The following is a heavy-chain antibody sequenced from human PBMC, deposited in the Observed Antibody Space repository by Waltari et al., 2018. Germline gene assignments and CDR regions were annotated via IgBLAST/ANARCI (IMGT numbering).Heavy chain of an antibody. J-gene: IGHJ4*02. V-gene: IGHV4-38-2*01. CDR2: IYHSGST. CDR3: ARARTLVGVPYYFDY. Sequence: QVQLQESGPGLVKPSETLSLTCAVSGYSISSGYYWGWIRQPPGKGLEWIGSIYHSGSTYYTPSLKSRVTISVDTSKNQFSLKLSSVTAADTAVYYCARARTLVGVPYYFDYWGQGTLVTVSS. CDR1: GYSISSGYY. D-gene: IGHD1-26*01.